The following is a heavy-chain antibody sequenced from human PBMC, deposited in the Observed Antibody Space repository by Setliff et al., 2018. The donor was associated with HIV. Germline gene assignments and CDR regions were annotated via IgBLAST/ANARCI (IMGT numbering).Heavy chain of an antibody. CDR2: IYHSGST. V-gene: IGHV4-38-2*01. CDR3: AKPDGKYPFDH. CDR1: GYSISSGYY. Sequence: PSETLSLTCAVSGYSISSGYYWGWIRQPPGKGLEWIGSIYHSGSTYYNPSLKSRVTMSADTSKNLFSLSLSSMTAADTAVYYCAKPDGKYPFDHWGLGTLVTVSS. J-gene: IGHJ4*02. D-gene: IGHD2-2*01.